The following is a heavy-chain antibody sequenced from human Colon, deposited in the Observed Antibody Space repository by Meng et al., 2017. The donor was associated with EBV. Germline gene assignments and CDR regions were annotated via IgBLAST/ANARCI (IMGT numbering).Heavy chain of an antibody. V-gene: IGHV4-34*01. Sequence: QVQLQQWGAGLLKPSETLSLSCAVYGVSFRGYYWTWIRQPPGKGLEWVAEINYSGSSSYNPSLKSRVTISIDTSKNQVSLKLRSVTAADTAVYYCARGRIIEAAGTVWFAALSVWGQGTLVTVSS. D-gene: IGHD6-13*01. J-gene: IGHJ4*02. CDR2: INYSGSS. CDR3: ARGRIIEAAGTVWFAALSV. CDR1: GVSFRGYY.